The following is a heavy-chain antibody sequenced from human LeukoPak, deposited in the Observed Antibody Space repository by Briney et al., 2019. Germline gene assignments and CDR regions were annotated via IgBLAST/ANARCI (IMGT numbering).Heavy chain of an antibody. V-gene: IGHV1-69*06. Sequence: SVKVSCKASGGTFSSYAISWVRQAPGQGLEWMGGIIPIFGTANYAQKFQGRVTITADKSTSTAYMELSSLRSEDTAVYYCARDHRNIVVVVAATSPWFDPWGQGTLVTVSS. CDR1: GGTFSSYA. J-gene: IGHJ5*02. CDR2: IIPIFGTA. CDR3: ARDHRNIVVVVAATSPWFDP. D-gene: IGHD2-15*01.